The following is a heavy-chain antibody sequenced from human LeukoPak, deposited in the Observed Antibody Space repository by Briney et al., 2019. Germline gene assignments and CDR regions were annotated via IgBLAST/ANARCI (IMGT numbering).Heavy chain of an antibody. D-gene: IGHD4-17*01. CDR2: IYYSGST. V-gene: IGHV4-30-4*08. CDR3: AREPGYGDYGSYFDY. J-gene: IGHJ4*02. CDR1: GGSFSGYY. Sequence: PSETLSLTCAVYGGSFSGYYWSWIRQPPGEGLEWIGYIYYSGSTYYNPSLKSRVTISVDTSKNQFSLKLSSVTAADTAVYYCAREPGYGDYGSYFDYWGQGTLVTVSS.